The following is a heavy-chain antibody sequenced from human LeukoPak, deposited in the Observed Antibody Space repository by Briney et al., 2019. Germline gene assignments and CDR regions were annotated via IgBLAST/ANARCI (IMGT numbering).Heavy chain of an antibody. CDR1: GGSISSYY. Sequence: PSETLSLTCTVSGGSISSYYWSWIRQPPGKGLEWIGYIYYSGSTNYNPSLKSRVTISVDTSKTQFSLKLSSVTAADTAVYYCARVRSYGSFDYWGQGTLGTASS. J-gene: IGHJ4*02. CDR2: IYYSGST. V-gene: IGHV4-59*01. CDR3: ARVRSYGSFDY. D-gene: IGHD5-18*01.